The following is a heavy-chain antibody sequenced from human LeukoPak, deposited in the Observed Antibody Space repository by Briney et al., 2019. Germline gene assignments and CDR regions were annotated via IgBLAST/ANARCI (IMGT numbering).Heavy chain of an antibody. Sequence: SETLSLTCTVSGGPISSYYWSWIRQPPGKGLEWIGYIYYSGITNYNPSLKSRVTISVDTSKNQFSLRLSSVTAADTAVYYCARPRAYCGGDCSSYTFDIWGQGTMVTVSS. V-gene: IGHV4-59*08. CDR1: GGPISSYY. CDR2: IYYSGIT. CDR3: ARPRAYCGGDCSSYTFDI. J-gene: IGHJ3*02. D-gene: IGHD2-21*02.